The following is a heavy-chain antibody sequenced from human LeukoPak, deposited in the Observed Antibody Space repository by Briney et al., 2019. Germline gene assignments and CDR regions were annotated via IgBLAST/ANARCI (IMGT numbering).Heavy chain of an antibody. CDR1: GGSISSSSYY. Sequence: SETLSLTCTVSGGSISSSSYYWGWIRQPPGKGLEWIGSIYYSGSTYYNPSLKSRVTISVDTSKNQFSLKLSSVTAADTAVYYCARHPGALIPDYWGQGTLVTVSS. J-gene: IGHJ4*02. V-gene: IGHV4-39*01. CDR2: IYYSGST. D-gene: IGHD2-8*01. CDR3: ARHPGALIPDY.